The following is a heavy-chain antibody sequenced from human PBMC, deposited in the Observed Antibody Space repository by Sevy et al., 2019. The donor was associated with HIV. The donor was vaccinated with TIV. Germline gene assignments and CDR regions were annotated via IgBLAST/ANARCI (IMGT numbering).Heavy chain of an antibody. V-gene: IGHV3-53*01. CDR3: ARDPLKGSRGSWFDT. D-gene: IGHD3-10*01. CDR2: LYSAGST. Sequence: GGSLRLSCAASGLTVSSNYMSWVRQAPGKGLEWVSTLYSAGSTFYAESVKGRFTISRDNSKNTLYLQMNSLRAEDTAVYYCARDPLKGSRGSWFDTWGQGTLVTVSS. J-gene: IGHJ5*02. CDR1: GLTVSSNY.